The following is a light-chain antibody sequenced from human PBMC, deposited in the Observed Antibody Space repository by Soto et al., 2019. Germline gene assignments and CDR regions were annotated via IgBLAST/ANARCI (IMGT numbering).Light chain of an antibody. V-gene: IGKV3-20*01. CDR3: QQYGNSQYT. CDR1: QTVDSRY. CDR2: GAS. Sequence: EIVLTQSPGTLSLSPGERATLSCRASQTVDSRYLGCYQQKPGQAPRLLIYGASSRATGTTDRFSGSGSGTDFTLTISRLEPEDFAVYYCQQYGNSQYTFGQGTKLEIK. J-gene: IGKJ2*01.